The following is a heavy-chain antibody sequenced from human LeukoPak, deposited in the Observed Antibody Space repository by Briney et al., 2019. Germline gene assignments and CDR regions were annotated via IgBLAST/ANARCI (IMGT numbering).Heavy chain of an antibody. Sequence: GGSLRLSCAASGFTFGSYAMSWVRQAPGKGLEWVSAISGSGGSTYYADSVKGRFTISRDNSKNTLYLQMNSLRAEDTAVYYCAKGDTAMVYYFDYWGQGTLVTVSS. D-gene: IGHD5-18*01. CDR2: ISGSGGST. CDR1: GFTFGSYA. J-gene: IGHJ4*02. CDR3: AKGDTAMVYYFDY. V-gene: IGHV3-23*01.